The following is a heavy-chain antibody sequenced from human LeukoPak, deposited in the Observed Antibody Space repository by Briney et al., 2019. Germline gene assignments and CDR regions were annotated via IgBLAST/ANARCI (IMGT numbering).Heavy chain of an antibody. V-gene: IGHV4-34*01. Sequence: SETLSLTCAVYGGSFSGYYWSWIRQPPGKGLEWIGEINHSGSTNYNPSLKSRVTISVDTSKNQFSLKLSSVTAEDTAVYYCARLLVYNSGGEAFDHWGQGTLVTVSS. CDR3: ARLLVYNSGGEAFDH. CDR2: INHSGST. J-gene: IGHJ4*02. CDR1: GGSFSGYY. D-gene: IGHD1-20*01.